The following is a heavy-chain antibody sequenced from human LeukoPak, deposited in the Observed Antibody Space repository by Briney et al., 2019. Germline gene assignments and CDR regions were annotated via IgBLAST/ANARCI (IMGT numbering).Heavy chain of an antibody. Sequence: GASVKVSCKASGYTFTSYYFHWVRQAPGQGLEWMGIINPSGGTTSYAQKLQGRVTMTRDTSTSTVYMEVSSLRSEDTAVYYCARDPGSYRAFDIWGQGTMVTVSS. CDR1: GYTFTSYY. CDR2: INPSGGTT. CDR3: ARDPGSYRAFDI. V-gene: IGHV1-46*01. J-gene: IGHJ3*02. D-gene: IGHD1-26*01.